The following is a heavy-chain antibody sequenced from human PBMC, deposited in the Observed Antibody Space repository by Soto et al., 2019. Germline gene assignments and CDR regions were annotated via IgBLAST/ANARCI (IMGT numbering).Heavy chain of an antibody. CDR1: GYIFPDYY. V-gene: IGHV1-2*04. CDR3: ARGEQLVHFDS. CDR2: INPNGGGT. J-gene: IGHJ4*01. D-gene: IGHD6-6*01. Sequence: SVKVSCKASGYIFPDYYVHWVRQAPGEGLEWMGRINPNGGGTNYAQKFEGWVTMTTDTSISTAYMELSRLNFDDTAVYYCARGEQLVHFDSWGQGTLVTVSS.